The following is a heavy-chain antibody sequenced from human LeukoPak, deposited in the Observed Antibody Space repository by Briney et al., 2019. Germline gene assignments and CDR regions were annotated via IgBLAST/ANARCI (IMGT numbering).Heavy chain of an antibody. CDR2: IYSGGST. J-gene: IGHJ4*02. CDR3: ARFHEEIYYGSGSYVDY. Sequence: PGGSLRLSCAASGFTVSSNYMSWVRQAPGKGLEWVSVIYSGGSTYYADSVKGRFTISRDNSKNTLYLQMNSLRAEDTAVYYCARFHEEIYYGSGSYVDYWGQGTLVTVSS. D-gene: IGHD3-10*01. CDR1: GFTVSSNY. V-gene: IGHV3-53*01.